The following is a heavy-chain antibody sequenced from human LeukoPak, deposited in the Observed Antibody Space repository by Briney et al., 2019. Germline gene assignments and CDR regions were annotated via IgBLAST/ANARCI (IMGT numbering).Heavy chain of an antibody. CDR3: ASGVVVVAATTYYYYYMDV. CDR2: IIPIFGTA. Sequence: ASVKVSCKASGGTFSSYAISWVRQAPGQGLEWMGGIIPIFGTANYAQKFQGRVTITADKSTSTAYMELSSLRSEDTAVYYCASGVVVVAATTYYYYYMDVWGKGTTVTVSS. D-gene: IGHD2-15*01. CDR1: GGTFSSYA. V-gene: IGHV1-69*06. J-gene: IGHJ6*03.